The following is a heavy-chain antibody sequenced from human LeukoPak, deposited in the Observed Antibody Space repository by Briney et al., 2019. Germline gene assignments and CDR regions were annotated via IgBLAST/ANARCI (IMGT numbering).Heavy chain of an antibody. V-gene: IGHV1-2*06. D-gene: IGHD3-22*01. Sequence: ASVKVSCKASGYTFTVYFMHWVRQAPGQGLEWMGRINPNSGGTNYAQKFQGRVTMTRDTSISTAYMELSRLRSDDTAVYYCARDERYDSSGYPFDYWGQGTLVTVSS. CDR1: GYTFTVYF. J-gene: IGHJ4*02. CDR3: ARDERYDSSGYPFDY. CDR2: INPNSGGT.